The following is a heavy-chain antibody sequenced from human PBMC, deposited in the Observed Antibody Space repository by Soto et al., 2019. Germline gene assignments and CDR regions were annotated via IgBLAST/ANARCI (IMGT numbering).Heavy chain of an antibody. CDR1: GFTFSSYA. CDR3: AKDSLGITRIVVAHFDY. J-gene: IGHJ4*02. CDR2: ISGSGGST. V-gene: IGHV3-23*01. Sequence: GGSLRLSCAASGFTFSSYAMSWVRQAPGKGLEWVSAISGSGGSTYYADSVKGRFTISRDNSKNTLYLQMNSLRAEDTAVYYCAKDSLGITRIVVAHFDYWRQGTLVTVSS. D-gene: IGHD3-22*01.